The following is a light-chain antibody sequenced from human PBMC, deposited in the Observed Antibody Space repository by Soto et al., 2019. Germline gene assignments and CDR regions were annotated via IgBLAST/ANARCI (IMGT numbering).Light chain of an antibody. V-gene: IGKV1-9*01. J-gene: IGKJ4*01. CDR3: QQLNSYPLT. CDR1: LGISTY. CDR2: AAS. Sequence: DIQLTQSPSFLSASVGDRVTITCRASLGISTYLAWYQQKPGKAPNLLIYAASTLQSGVPSRFSGSGSGTEFTLTISSLQPEDFATYFCQQLNSYPLTFGGGTKVEI.